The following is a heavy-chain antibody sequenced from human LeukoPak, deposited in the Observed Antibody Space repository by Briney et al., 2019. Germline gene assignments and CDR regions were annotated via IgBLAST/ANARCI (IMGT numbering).Heavy chain of an antibody. Sequence: ASVKVSCKASGYIFTIYGINWVRQAPGQGLEWMGWISADNGDTNYAQKFQGRVNMTTDTSTSTVYMELRSLRSDDTALYYCARGGTPTTTFGGYWGQGTMVSVSS. CDR2: ISADNGDT. CDR3: ARGGTPTTTFGGY. D-gene: IGHD3-16*01. CDR1: GYIFTIYG. J-gene: IGHJ4*02. V-gene: IGHV1-18*01.